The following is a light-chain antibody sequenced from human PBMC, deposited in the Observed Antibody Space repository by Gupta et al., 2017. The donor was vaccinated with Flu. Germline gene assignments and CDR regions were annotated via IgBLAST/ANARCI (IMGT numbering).Light chain of an antibody. V-gene: IGKV2-28*01. J-gene: IGKJ4*01. CDR3: MQALQTPLT. CDR1: QSLLHSNGYNY. Sequence: DIVMIPSPLSLPVTPGDQASISCRSSQSLLHSNGYNYLDWYLQKPGQSPQLLIYLGSNRASGVPDRFSGSGSGTDFTLKISRVEAEDVCVYYCMQALQTPLTFGGGTKVEIK. CDR2: LGS.